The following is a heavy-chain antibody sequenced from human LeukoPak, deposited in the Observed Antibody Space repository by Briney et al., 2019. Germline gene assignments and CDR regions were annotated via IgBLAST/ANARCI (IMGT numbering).Heavy chain of an antibody. V-gene: IGHV3-23*01. CDR2: ISSSGGAT. J-gene: IGHJ4*02. Sequence: GGSLRLSCAASGFTFSSYWMSWVRQAPGKGLEWVSVISSSGGATYYADSVKGRFTISRDNSKNTLYLQMNSLRAEDTAIYYCARAAMVRGVDYFDYWGQGTLVTVSS. CDR1: GFTFSSYW. D-gene: IGHD3-10*01. CDR3: ARAAMVRGVDYFDY.